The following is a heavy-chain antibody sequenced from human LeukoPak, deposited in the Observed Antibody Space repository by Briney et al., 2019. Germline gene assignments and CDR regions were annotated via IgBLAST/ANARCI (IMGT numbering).Heavy chain of an antibody. D-gene: IGHD4-23*01. V-gene: IGHV3-21*01. CDR1: GFTFSSYS. CDR2: ISSSSSYI. Sequence: GGSLRLSCAASGFTFSSYSMNWVRQAPGKGLEWVSSISSSSSYIYYADSVKGRFTISRDNAKNSLYLQMNSLRAEDTAVYYCARTNSKRVYYYYGMDVWGQGTTVTVSS. J-gene: IGHJ6*02. CDR3: ARTNSKRVYYYYGMDV.